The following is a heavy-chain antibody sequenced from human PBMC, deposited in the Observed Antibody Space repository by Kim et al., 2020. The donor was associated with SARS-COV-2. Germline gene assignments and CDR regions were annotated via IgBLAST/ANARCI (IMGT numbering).Heavy chain of an antibody. V-gene: IGHV3-74*01. CDR2: ISSSGDST. CDR1: EFTFSTYW. J-gene: IGHJ6*03. D-gene: IGHD2-2*01. CDR3: ARASSTSCPCYYMDV. Sequence: GGSLRLSCAASEFTFSTYWMHWVRQAPGKGLEWVSRISSSGDSTNYADSVKGRFTISRDNAKNTLYLQMNSLRAEDTAVYYCARASSTSCPCYYMDVWGNGTTVTVSS.